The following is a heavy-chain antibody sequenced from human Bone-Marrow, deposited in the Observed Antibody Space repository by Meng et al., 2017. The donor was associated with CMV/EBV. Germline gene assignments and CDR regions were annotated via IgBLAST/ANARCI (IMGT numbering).Heavy chain of an antibody. Sequence: GGSLRLSCATSGFSFSTFAMHWVRQAPGKGLEWVAVIWSDGSNKYYADSVKGRFTISRDNSKNTLYLQMNSLRADDTAVYYCAKDYGSGSWYLDYWGQGTLITVSS. CDR1: GFSFSTFA. J-gene: IGHJ4*02. V-gene: IGHV3-33*06. D-gene: IGHD3-10*01. CDR3: AKDYGSGSWYLDY. CDR2: IWSDGSNK.